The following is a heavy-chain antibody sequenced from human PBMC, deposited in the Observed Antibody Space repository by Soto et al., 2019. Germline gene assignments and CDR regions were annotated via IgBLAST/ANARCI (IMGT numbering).Heavy chain of an antibody. CDR3: ARDGSSGIAAEYYYYYGMDV. Sequence: SETLSLTCTVSGGSISSYHWSWIRQPAGKGLEWIGRIYTSGSTNYNPSLKSRVTMSVDTSKNQFSLKLSSVTAADTAVYYCARDGSSGIAAEYYYYYGMDVWGQGTTVTVSS. CDR2: IYTSGST. D-gene: IGHD6-6*01. CDR1: GGSISSYH. J-gene: IGHJ6*02. V-gene: IGHV4-4*07.